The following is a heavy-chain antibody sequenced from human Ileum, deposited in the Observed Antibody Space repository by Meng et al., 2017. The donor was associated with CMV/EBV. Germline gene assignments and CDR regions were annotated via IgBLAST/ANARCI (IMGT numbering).Heavy chain of an antibody. CDR1: GGSISGYH. Sequence: QMKVQASGQGLVKPSETLSLTCIVSGGSISGYHWTWIRKSAGKGLEWIGRLRTSGTTDHNFSLKSRVTLSIDMSKNQFSLKLTSVTAADTAVYYCGRAGARGVPVDIWGQGILVTVSS. J-gene: IGHJ4*02. CDR2: LRTSGTT. D-gene: IGHD3-10*01. CDR3: GRAGARGVPVDI. V-gene: IGHV4-4*07.